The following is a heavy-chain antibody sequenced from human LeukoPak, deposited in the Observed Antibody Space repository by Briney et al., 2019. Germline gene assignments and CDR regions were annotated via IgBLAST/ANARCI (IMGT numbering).Heavy chain of an antibody. D-gene: IGHD5-24*01. V-gene: IGHV4-39*01. CDR2: IYYSGST. Sequence: SETLSLTCTVSGGSISSSSYYWGWIRQPPGKGLEWIGSIYYSGSTYYNPSLKSRVTISVDTSKNQFSLKLSSVTAADTAVYHCARLNEMATINWIPPTAQYYFDYWGQGTLVTVSS. CDR3: ARLNEMATINWIPPTAQYYFDY. J-gene: IGHJ4*02. CDR1: GGSISSSSYY.